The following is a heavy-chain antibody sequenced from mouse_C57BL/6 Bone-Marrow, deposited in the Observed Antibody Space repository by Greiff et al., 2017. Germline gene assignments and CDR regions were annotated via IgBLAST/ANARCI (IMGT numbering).Heavy chain of an antibody. CDR3: ARHEGGKSGYWYFDV. CDR2: ISNGGGSH. J-gene: IGHJ1*03. Sequence: EVQGVESGGGLVQPGGSLKLSCAASGFTFSDYYLYWVRQTPEKRLEWVAYISNGGGSHYYPDTVKGRFTISSDHAKNTLYLQMSRLKSEDTAMYYCARHEGGKSGYWYFDVWGTGTTVTVSS. V-gene: IGHV5-12*01. D-gene: IGHD1-1*02. CDR1: GFTFSDYY.